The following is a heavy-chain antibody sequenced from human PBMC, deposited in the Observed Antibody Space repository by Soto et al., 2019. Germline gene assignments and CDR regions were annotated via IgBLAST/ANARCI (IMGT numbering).Heavy chain of an antibody. V-gene: IGHV4-39*01. J-gene: IGHJ4*02. CDR3: ARHRLRNSSFDY. Sequence: SETLSLTCTVSGGSISSSSYYWGWIRQPPGKGLEWIGSIYYSGSTYYNPSLKSRVTISVDTSKNQFSLKLSSVTAADTAVYYCARHRLRNSSFDYWGQGTLVTVSS. CDR2: IYYSGST. D-gene: IGHD6-13*01. CDR1: GGSISSSSYY.